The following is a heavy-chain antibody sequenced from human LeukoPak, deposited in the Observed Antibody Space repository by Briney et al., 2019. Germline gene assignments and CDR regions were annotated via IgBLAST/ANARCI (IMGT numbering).Heavy chain of an antibody. CDR3: ARGRTMVRGVNEY. Sequence: GASVKVSCKASGYTFTGYYMHWVRQAPGQGLEWMGRINPNSGGTNYAQKFQGRVTMTRDTSISTAYMELSSLRSEDTAVYYCARGRTMVRGVNEYWGQGTLVTVSS. J-gene: IGHJ4*02. CDR1: GYTFTGYY. D-gene: IGHD3-10*01. V-gene: IGHV1-2*06. CDR2: INPNSGGT.